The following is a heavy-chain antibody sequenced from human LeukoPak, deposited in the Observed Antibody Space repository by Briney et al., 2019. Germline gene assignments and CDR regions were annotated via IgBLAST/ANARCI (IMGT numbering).Heavy chain of an antibody. Sequence: GGSLRLSCAASGFTSSSYGMNWVREAPGKGLGWVSYISSSKTIYYAESVKGRSTLSRENHKNSLYLHMNSLRDDDTALYYCARRASSYGLDYWGQGTLVTVSS. D-gene: IGHD5-18*01. V-gene: IGHV3-48*02. J-gene: IGHJ4*02. CDR3: ARRASSYGLDY. CDR1: GFTSSSYG. CDR2: ISSSKTI.